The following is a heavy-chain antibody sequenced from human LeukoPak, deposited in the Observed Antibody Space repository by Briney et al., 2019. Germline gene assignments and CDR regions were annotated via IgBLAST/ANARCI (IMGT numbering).Heavy chain of an antibody. Sequence: GGSLRLSCAASGFTFSSYSMNCVRQAPGKGLEWVSSISSSSSSYIYYADSVKGRFTISRDNAKNSLYLQMNSLRAEDTAVYYCARDGGGSPARAYWGQGTLVTVSS. CDR3: ARDGGGSPARAY. CDR2: ISSSSSSYI. J-gene: IGHJ4*02. CDR1: GFTFSSYS. D-gene: IGHD1-26*01. V-gene: IGHV3-21*01.